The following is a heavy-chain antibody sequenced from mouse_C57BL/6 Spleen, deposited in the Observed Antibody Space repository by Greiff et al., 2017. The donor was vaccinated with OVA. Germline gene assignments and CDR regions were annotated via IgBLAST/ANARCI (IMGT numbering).Heavy chain of an antibody. CDR1: GFTFSSYA. CDR3: ARDGGSSYADFDY. V-gene: IGHV5-4*01. CDR2: ISDGGSYT. Sequence: EVHLVESGGGLVKPGGSLKLSCAASGFTFSSYAMSWVRQTPEKRLEWVATISDGGSYTYYPDNVKGRFTISRDNAKNNLYLQMSHLKSEDTAMYYCARDGGSSYADFDYWGQGTTLTVSS. J-gene: IGHJ2*01. D-gene: IGHD1-1*01.